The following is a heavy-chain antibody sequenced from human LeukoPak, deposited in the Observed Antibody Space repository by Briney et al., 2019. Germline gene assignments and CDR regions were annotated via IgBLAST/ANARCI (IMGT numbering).Heavy chain of an antibody. CDR2: INAGNGNT. V-gene: IGHV1-3*01. CDR3: ATAHLGVPTSNWFDP. CDR1: GYTFTSYA. D-gene: IGHD3-16*01. Sequence: GASVKVSCKASGYTFTSYAMHWVRQAPGQRLEWMGWINAGNGNTKYSQKFQGRVTITRDTSASTAYMELSSLRSEDPAVYYCATAHLGVPTSNWFDPWGQGTLVTVSS. J-gene: IGHJ5*02.